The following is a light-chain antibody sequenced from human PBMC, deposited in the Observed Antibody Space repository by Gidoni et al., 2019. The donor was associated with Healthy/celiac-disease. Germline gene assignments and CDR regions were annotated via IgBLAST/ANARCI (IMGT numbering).Light chain of an antibody. J-gene: IGKJ1*01. CDR1: QSISSW. Sequence: ITCRASQSISSWLAWYQQKPGKAPKLLIYKASSLESGVPSRFSGSGSGTEFTLTISSLQPDDFATYYCQQYNSYSGTFGQGTKVEIK. V-gene: IGKV1-5*03. CDR3: QQYNSYSGT. CDR2: KAS.